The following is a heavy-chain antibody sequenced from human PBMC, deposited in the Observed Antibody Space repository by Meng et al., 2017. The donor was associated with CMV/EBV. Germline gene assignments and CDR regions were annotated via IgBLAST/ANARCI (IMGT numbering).Heavy chain of an antibody. CDR1: GYTLTSNG. Sequence: QLKRVASGPEVKKPGACVKVSGKGSGYTLTSNGISWLRQAPEQGLEWMGWISAYNGNTNYAQKLQGRVTMTTDTSTSTAYMELRSLRSDDTAVYYCARAWVGEEYYFDYWGQGTLVTVSS. CDR2: ISAYNGNT. V-gene: IGHV1-18*01. D-gene: IGHD3-10*01. CDR3: ARAWVGEEYYFDY. J-gene: IGHJ4*02.